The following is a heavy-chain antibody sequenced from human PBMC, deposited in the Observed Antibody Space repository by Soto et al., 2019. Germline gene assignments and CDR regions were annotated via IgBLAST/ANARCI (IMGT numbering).Heavy chain of an antibody. J-gene: IGHJ4*02. Sequence: PSETLSLTCTVSCGSISSYYWSWIRQPPGKGLEWIGYIYYSGSTNYNPSLKSRVTISVDTSKNQFSLKLSSVTAADTAVYYCARVPARWAQGTLVTVS. V-gene: IGHV4-59*12. D-gene: IGHD2-2*01. CDR3: ARVPAR. CDR1: CGSISSYY. CDR2: IYYSGST.